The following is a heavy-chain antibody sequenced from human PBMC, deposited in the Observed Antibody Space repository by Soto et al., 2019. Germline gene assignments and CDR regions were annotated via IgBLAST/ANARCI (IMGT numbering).Heavy chain of an antibody. CDR3: AKLVVAGTLDAFDI. D-gene: IGHD6-19*01. V-gene: IGHV4-39*01. J-gene: IGHJ3*02. Sequence: PSETLSLTCTVSGGSISSSSYYWGWIRQPPGEGLEWIGSIYYSGSTYYNPSLKSRVTISVDTSKNQFSLKLSSVTAADTAVYYCAKLVVAGTLDAFDIWGQGTMVTVSS. CDR1: GGSISSSSYY. CDR2: IYYSGST.